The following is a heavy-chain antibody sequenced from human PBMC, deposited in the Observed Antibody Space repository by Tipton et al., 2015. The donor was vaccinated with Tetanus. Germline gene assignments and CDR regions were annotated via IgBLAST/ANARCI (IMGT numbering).Heavy chain of an antibody. CDR2: ISGDGKT. D-gene: IGHD3-10*01. CDR3: GRASGYHYGSGSYYSGEDY. V-gene: IGHV1-18*01. CDR1: GGTFSTFP. Sequence: QSGAEVKKPGSSVKVSCKFSGGTFSTFPINWVRQAPGQGLEWMGWISGDGKTHYAQKFQGRVQLSADPYSNTAYLEVRSLTSDDTAVYYCGRASGYHYGSGSYYSGEDYWGQGTLVTVSS. J-gene: IGHJ4*02.